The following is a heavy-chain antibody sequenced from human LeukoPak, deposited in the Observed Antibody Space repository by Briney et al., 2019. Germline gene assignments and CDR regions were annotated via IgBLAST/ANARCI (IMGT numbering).Heavy chain of an antibody. Sequence: PGGSLRLSCAASGFTSSIYGMHWVRQAPGKGLEWVAFMRNDGKNKYYGDSVKGRITISRDNSQNTLYLQVNSLRAEDTAVYYCANDFDGNSYGILDTWGQGTLVTVSS. D-gene: IGHD4-23*01. CDR3: ANDFDGNSYGILDT. CDR2: MRNDGKNK. J-gene: IGHJ5*02. V-gene: IGHV3-30*02. CDR1: GFTSSIYG.